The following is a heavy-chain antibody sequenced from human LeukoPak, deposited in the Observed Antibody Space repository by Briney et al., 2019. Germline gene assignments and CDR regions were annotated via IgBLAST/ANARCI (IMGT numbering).Heavy chain of an antibody. CDR2: ISSSSSYI. D-gene: IGHD1-26*01. CDR3: ARDLHSGSYNPLDAFDI. Sequence: GGSLRLSCAASGFTFSSYSMNWVRQAPGKGLEWVSSISSSSSYIYYADSVKGRFTISRDNAKNSLYLQMNSLRAEDTAVYYCARDLHSGSYNPLDAFDIWGQGTMVTVSS. V-gene: IGHV3-21*01. J-gene: IGHJ3*02. CDR1: GFTFSSYS.